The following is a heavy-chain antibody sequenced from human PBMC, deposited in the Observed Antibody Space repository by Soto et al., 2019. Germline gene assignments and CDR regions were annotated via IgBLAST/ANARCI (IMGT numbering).Heavy chain of an antibody. CDR2: IIPIFGTA. V-gene: IGHV1-69*12. CDR3: ARDRDCISTSCYFSSYYGMDV. J-gene: IGHJ6*02. Sequence: QVQLVQSGAEVKKPGSSVKVSCKASGGTFSSYAISWVRQAPGQGLEWMGGIIPIFGTANYAQKFQGIVTITADESTSTAYMEMSSLRSEDTAVYYCARDRDCISTSCYFSSYYGMDVWGQGTTVTVSS. D-gene: IGHD2-2*01. CDR1: GGTFSSYA.